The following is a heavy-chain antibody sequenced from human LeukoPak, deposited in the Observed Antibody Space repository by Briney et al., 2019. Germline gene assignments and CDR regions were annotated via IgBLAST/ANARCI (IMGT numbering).Heavy chain of an antibody. CDR1: GSSISSYY. CDR2: IYYSGST. Sequence: SETLSLTCTVSGSSISSYYWSWIRQPPGTGLEWIGFIYYSGSTNYKPSLKSRVTISADTSKNQFSLKVNSVTAADTAVYYCANLVVIPTSMRLEDYWGQGTLVTVSS. CDR3: ANLVVIPTSMRLEDY. J-gene: IGHJ4*02. D-gene: IGHD3-22*01. V-gene: IGHV4-59*12.